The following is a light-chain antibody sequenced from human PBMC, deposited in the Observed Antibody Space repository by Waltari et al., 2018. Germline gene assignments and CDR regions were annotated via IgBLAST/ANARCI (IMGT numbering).Light chain of an antibody. Sequence: DIQMTQSPSSLSASVGDRVTITCQASQDIRNYLNWYQQKPGKAPKLLIYDASNLETGVPSRFSGSGSGTDFTFTISSLQPEDIATYYCQQYDNLLPGFGQGTRLEIK. V-gene: IGKV1-33*01. CDR3: QQYDNLLPG. CDR2: DAS. J-gene: IGKJ5*01. CDR1: QDIRNY.